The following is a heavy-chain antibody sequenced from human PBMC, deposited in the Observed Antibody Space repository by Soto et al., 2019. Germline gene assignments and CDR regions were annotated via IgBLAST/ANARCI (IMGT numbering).Heavy chain of an antibody. CDR2: ISSATTTI. D-gene: IGHD6-25*01. Sequence: EVQLVESGGGLVQPGGSLRLSCAASGFTFSSYSMNWVRQAPGKGLEWVSYISSATTTIYYADSVKGRFTISRDNAKNSLDLQMNSLRAAETAVYYCARGIAAAGPKLDYWGQGTLVTVSS. J-gene: IGHJ4*02. CDR3: ARGIAAAGPKLDY. CDR1: GFTFSSYS. V-gene: IGHV3-48*01.